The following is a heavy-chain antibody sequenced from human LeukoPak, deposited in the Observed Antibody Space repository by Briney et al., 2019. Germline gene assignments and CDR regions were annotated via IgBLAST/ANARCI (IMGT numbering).Heavy chain of an antibody. Sequence: GSSVNLSCKASGSTFTGYYIHWVRQAPGQGLEWMGWINPNSGGTNYEQKFQGRVTMTRDTSISTAYMELSRLRSDDTGVYYCARDQDYYGSGSYYNGDYWGQGTLVTVSS. CDR1: GSTFTGYY. CDR2: INPNSGGT. CDR3: ARDQDYYGSGSYYNGDY. D-gene: IGHD3-10*01. J-gene: IGHJ4*02. V-gene: IGHV1-2*02.